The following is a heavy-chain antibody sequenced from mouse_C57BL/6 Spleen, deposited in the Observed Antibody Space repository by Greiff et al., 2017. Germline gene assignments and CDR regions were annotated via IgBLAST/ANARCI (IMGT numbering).Heavy chain of an antibody. CDR1: GYTFTEYT. Sequence: VQLQQSGAELVKPGASVKLSCKASGYTFTEYTIHWVKQRSGQGLEWIGWFYPGSGSIKYNEKFKDKATLTADKSSSTAYMELSRLTSEDSAVYFCARHGGYYGSPDSYYFDYWGQGTTLTVSS. V-gene: IGHV1-62-2*01. J-gene: IGHJ2*01. CDR3: ARHGGYYGSPDSYYFDY. D-gene: IGHD1-1*01. CDR2: FYPGSGSI.